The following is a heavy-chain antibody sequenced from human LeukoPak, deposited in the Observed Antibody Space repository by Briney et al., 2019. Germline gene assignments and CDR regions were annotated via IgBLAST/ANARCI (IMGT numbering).Heavy chain of an antibody. J-gene: IGHJ4*02. CDR2: IYHSGTT. D-gene: IGHD4-17*01. CDR1: GGSISSTNW. Sequence: SETLSLTCGVSGGSISSTNWWSWARQPPGKGLEWIGEIYHSGTTNYNPSLKSRVTMSVDKSKNQFSLKLNSVTAADTAVYYCATYFYGEYGSYYFDYWGQGTLVTVSS. V-gene: IGHV4-4*02. CDR3: ATYFYGEYGSYYFDY.